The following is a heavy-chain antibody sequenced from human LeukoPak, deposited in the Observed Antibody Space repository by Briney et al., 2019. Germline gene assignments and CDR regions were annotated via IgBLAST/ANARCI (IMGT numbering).Heavy chain of an antibody. V-gene: IGHV1-46*03. CDR2: INPSGGST. J-gene: IGHJ5*02. CDR1: GYTFTSYY. Sequence: ASVKVSCKASGYTFTSYYMHWVRQAPGQGLEWMGIINPSGGSTSYAQKFQGRVTMTRDTSTSTVYMELSSLRPEDTAVYYCVKGFPGAGHIDPWGQGTLVTVSS. D-gene: IGHD3-10*01. CDR3: VKGFPGAGHIDP.